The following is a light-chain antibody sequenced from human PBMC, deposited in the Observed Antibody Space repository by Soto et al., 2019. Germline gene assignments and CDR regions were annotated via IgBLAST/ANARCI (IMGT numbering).Light chain of an antibody. CDR3: QESYRTPRT. CDR2: AAS. V-gene: IGKV1-39*01. J-gene: IGKJ2*01. Sequence: DIQMTQSPSSLSASVGDRVTITCRASQTINAYLNWYQQKPGKAPKLLIYAASSLQSGVPSRFSGSGSGPDFTLTISSLQPEDFATYYCQESYRTPRTFGQGTRLEI. CDR1: QTINAY.